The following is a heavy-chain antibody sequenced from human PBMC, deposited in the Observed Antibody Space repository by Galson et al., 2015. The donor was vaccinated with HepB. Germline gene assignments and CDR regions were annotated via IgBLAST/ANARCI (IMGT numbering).Heavy chain of an antibody. Sequence: SLRLSCAASGFTFSDYYMSWIRQAPGKGLEWLSYISGTGTYTNYADSVKGRFTISRDNAQNSLYLQMNSLRDEDTAVYYCSRVYFGSGSSSAYWYFDLWGRGALVTVSS. CDR1: GFTFSDYY. V-gene: IGHV3-11*06. CDR2: ISGTGTYT. D-gene: IGHD3-10*01. CDR3: SRVYFGSGSSSAYWYFDL. J-gene: IGHJ2*01.